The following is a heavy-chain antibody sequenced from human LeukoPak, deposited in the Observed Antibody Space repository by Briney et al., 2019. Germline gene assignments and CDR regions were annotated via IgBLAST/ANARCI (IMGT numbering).Heavy chain of an antibody. CDR1: GFTFDDYA. V-gene: IGHV3-9*01. CDR2: ISWNSGSI. J-gene: IGHJ3*02. CDR3: AKDIEYDILTGYYS. Sequence: GGSLRLSCAASGFTFDDYAMPWVRQAPGKGLEWVSGISWNSGSIGYADSVKGRFTISRDNAKNSLYLQMNSLRAEDTALYYCAKDIEYDILTGYYSWGQGTMVTVSS. D-gene: IGHD3-9*01.